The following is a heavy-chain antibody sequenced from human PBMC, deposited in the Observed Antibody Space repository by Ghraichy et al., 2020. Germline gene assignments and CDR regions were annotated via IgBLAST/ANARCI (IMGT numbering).Heavy chain of an antibody. CDR2: IYDSGST. Sequence: SETLSLTCTVSGGTISSGGDYWRWIRQHPGKGLEWIGHIYDSGSTYYNPSLKSRVSISADTSKNQFSLKLSSVTAADTAVYYCARARRLHDGIDIWGQGTMVTVSS. J-gene: IGHJ3*02. CDR3: ARARRLHDGIDI. V-gene: IGHV4-31*03. CDR1: GGTISSGGDY.